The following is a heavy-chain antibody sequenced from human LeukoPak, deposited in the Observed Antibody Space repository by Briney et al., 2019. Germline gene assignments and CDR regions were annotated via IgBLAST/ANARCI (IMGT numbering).Heavy chain of an antibody. CDR3: AKDVRVGDTFEAVDY. D-gene: IGHD1-26*01. V-gene: IGHV3-21*04. J-gene: IGHJ4*01. CDR1: GFTFSSYS. CDR2: ISSSSKYI. Sequence: PGGSLRLSCAASGFTFSSYSMNWVRQAPGKGLEWVSSISSSSKYIYYADSVKGRFTISRDNAKNSLYLQMNSLRVEDTALYYCAKDVRVGDTFEAVDYWGHGTLVTVSS.